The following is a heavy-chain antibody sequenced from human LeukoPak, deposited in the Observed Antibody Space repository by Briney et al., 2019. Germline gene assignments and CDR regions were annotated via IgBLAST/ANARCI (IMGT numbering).Heavy chain of an antibody. D-gene: IGHD1-14*01. CDR1: GFSFSNSW. CDR2: IKYNGREK. Sequence: GRSLTLSCVASGFSFSNSWMSWVRQAPGKGLEWVANIKYNGREKDYVDSLNGRLTISRDNAKNSVYLEMSSLRVEDTAVYYCARDPNHGALDFWGQGTLVTVSS. J-gene: IGHJ4*02. V-gene: IGHV3-7*01. CDR3: ARDPNHGALDF.